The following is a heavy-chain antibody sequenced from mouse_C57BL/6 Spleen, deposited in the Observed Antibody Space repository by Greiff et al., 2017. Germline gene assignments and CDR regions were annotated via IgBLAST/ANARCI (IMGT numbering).Heavy chain of an antibody. V-gene: IGHV1-59*01. CDR3: ASPDFDY. CDR2: IDPSDSYT. J-gene: IGHJ2*01. CDR1: GYTFTSYW. Sequence: QVQLQQPGAELVRPGTSVKLSCKASGYTFTSYWMHWVKQRPGQGLEWIGVIDPSDSYTNYNQKFKGKATLTVDTSSSTAYMQLSSLTSEDSAVYYCASPDFDYWGQGTTLTVSS.